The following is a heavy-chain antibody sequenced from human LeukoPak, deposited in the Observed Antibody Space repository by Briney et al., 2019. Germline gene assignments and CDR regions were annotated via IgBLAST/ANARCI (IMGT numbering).Heavy chain of an antibody. CDR2: IIGDGGST. CDR1: GFTFDDYA. D-gene: IGHD6-13*01. J-gene: IGHJ4*02. V-gene: IGHV3-43*02. CDR3: AKPWTGYSSSWYFYYFDY. Sequence: PGGSLRLSCAASGFTFDDYAMHWVRQAPGKGLEWVSLIIGDGGSTYYADSVKGRFTISRDNSKNSLYLQMNSLRTEDTALYYCAKPWTGYSSSWYFYYFDYWGQGTLVTVSS.